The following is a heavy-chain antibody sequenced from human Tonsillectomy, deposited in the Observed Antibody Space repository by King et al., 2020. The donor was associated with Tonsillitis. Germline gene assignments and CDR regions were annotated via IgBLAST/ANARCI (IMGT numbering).Heavy chain of an antibody. V-gene: IGHV4-59*01. CDR2: IYYSGST. J-gene: IGHJ4*02. CDR3: ARGRRVRPWGGSGRSYLEY. Sequence: QLQESGPGLVKPSETLSLTCTVSGDSISSYYWTWMRQPPGKGLEWIGYIYYSGSTNYNPSLKSRVTISIDTSKNQFSLKLSSVTAADKAVYYCARGRRVRPWGGSGRSYLEYWGQGTLVTGSS. D-gene: IGHD3-10*01. CDR1: GDSISSYY.